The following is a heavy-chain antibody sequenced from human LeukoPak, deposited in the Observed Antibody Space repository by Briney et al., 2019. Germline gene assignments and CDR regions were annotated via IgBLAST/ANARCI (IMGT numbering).Heavy chain of an antibody. V-gene: IGHV1-69*04. CDR2: IIPILGIA. Sequence: SVKVSCKASGGAFSSYAISWVRQAPGQGLEWVGRIIPILGIANYAQKFQGRVTITADKSTSTAYMELSSLRSEDTAVYYCARDHYCSSTSCYTYPPYFDYWGQGTLVTVSS. CDR3: ARDHYCSSTSCYTYPPYFDY. J-gene: IGHJ4*02. CDR1: GGAFSSYA. D-gene: IGHD2-2*02.